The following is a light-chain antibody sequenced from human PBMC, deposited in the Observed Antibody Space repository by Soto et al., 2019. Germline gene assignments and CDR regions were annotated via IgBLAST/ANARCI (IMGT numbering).Light chain of an antibody. CDR3: NSFTTTNTYV. CDR2: AVS. J-gene: IGLJ1*01. V-gene: IGLV2-14*03. Sequence: QYALTQPASVSGSPGQSITISCTGASSDVGGFDNVSWYQQHPGKVPRLLIYAVSSRPSGVSDRFSGSKSGNTASLTISGLQAEDEADYYCNSFTTTNTYVFGTWTKVTVL. CDR1: SSDVGGFDN.